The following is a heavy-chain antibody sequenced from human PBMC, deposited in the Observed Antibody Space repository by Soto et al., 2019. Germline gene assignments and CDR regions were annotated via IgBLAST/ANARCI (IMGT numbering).Heavy chain of an antibody. Sequence: QVQLVESGGGVVQPGRSLRLSCAASGFTFSSYGMHWVRQAPGKGLEWVAVISYDGSNKYYSDSVKGRFTISRDNSKNTLYLQMNSLRAEDTAVYYCAKDRRYSSTYFDYWGQGTLVTVSS. CDR2: ISYDGSNK. J-gene: IGHJ4*02. D-gene: IGHD5-18*01. CDR1: GFTFSSYG. V-gene: IGHV3-30*18. CDR3: AKDRRYSSTYFDY.